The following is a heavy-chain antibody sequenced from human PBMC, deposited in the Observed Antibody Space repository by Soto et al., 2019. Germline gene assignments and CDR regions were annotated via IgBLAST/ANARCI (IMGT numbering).Heavy chain of an antibody. V-gene: IGHV1-18*01. Sequence: ASVKVFCKSSGYTFTNFDVSWVRQAPGQGLEWMGYISSYNNYTRYAQKFQGRVTMTADTSTSIAYMELSSLRSDDTAVYYCARALGATSISVDFGFWGQGTLGTVSS. CDR1: GYTFTNFD. CDR3: ARALGATSISVDFGF. J-gene: IGHJ4*02. CDR2: ISSYNNYT. D-gene: IGHD1-26*01.